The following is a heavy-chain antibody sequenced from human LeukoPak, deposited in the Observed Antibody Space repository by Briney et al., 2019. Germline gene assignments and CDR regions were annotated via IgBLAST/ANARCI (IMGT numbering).Heavy chain of an antibody. V-gene: IGHV4-34*01. Sequence: PSETLSLTCAVYGGSFSGYHWSWIRQPPGKGLEWIGEINHSGSTNYNPSLKSRVTISVDTSKNQFSLKLSSVTAADTAVYYCARGWRKYSYGTDFDYWGQGTLVTVSS. D-gene: IGHD5-18*01. J-gene: IGHJ4*02. CDR1: GGSFSGYH. CDR3: ARGWRKYSYGTDFDY. CDR2: INHSGST.